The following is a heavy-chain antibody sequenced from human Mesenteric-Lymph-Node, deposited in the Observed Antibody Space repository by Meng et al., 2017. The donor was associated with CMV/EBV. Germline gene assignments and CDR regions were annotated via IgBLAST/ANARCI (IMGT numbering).Heavy chain of an antibody. D-gene: IGHD2-2*01. J-gene: IGHJ5*01. V-gene: IGHV1-2*02. CDR1: TFTGYY. CDR2: RNAHSGDT. CDR3: ESTDCYSTNCFSSEADS. Sequence: TFTGYYSRGVRQATGQGLEEVGGRNAHSGDTNDAQDFQGRVSMTSDTNNSTDYMELSRLTSGDTAVYDCESTDCYSTNCFSSEADSWGQGTLVTVSS.